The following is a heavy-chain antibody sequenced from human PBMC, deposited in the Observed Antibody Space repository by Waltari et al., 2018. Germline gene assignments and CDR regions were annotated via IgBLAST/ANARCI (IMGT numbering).Heavy chain of an antibody. CDR3: ARTGAAAAGPV. J-gene: IGHJ4*02. CDR1: GGSIRSYY. D-gene: IGHD6-13*01. V-gene: IGHV4-59*01. CDR2: IYYSWGT. Sequence: QVQLQESGPGLVNPSETLSLTCTVSGGSIRSYYWSWIRQPPGKGLEWIGYIYYSWGTNYHPSLKSRVTISVDTSKNQFSLKLSPVTAADTAVYYCARTGAAAAGPVWGQGTLVTVSS.